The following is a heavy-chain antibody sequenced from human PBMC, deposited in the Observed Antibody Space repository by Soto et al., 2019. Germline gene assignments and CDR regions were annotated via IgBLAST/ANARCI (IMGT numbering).Heavy chain of an antibody. CDR3: AHSDYDILTGSRTYYFDY. CDR1: GFSLSTSGVG. J-gene: IGHJ4*02. Sequence: ESGPTLVNPTQTLTLTCTFSGFSLSTSGVGVGWIRQPPGKALEWLALIYWDDDKRYSPSLKSRLTITKDTSKNQVVLTMTNMDPVDTATYYCAHSDYDILTGSRTYYFDYWGQGTLVTVSS. CDR2: IYWDDDK. V-gene: IGHV2-5*02. D-gene: IGHD3-9*01.